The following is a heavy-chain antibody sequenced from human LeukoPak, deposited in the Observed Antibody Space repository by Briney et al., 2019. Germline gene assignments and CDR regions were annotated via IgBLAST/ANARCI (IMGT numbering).Heavy chain of an antibody. Sequence: SETLSLTCTVSGGSISSGGYYWSWIRQPPGKGLEWIGEINHSGSTNYNPSLKSRVTISVDTSKNQFSLKLSSVTAADTAVYYCARGRGYSYGLDYWGQGTLVTVSS. CDR3: ARGRGYSYGLDY. V-gene: IGHV4-39*07. CDR1: GGSISSGGYY. J-gene: IGHJ4*02. CDR2: INHSGST. D-gene: IGHD5-18*01.